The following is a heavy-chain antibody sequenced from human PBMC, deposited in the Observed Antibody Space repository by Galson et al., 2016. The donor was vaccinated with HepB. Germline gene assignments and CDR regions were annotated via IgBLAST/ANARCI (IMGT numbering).Heavy chain of an antibody. J-gene: IGHJ4*02. D-gene: IGHD3-10*01. Sequence: CAISGDSVSSNSVVWNWLRQSPSRGLEWLGRTYYRSEWKTDYAASVKGRITIESDTSRNHFSLQLSPVTPEDTAVYYCARVVAPLWVGTYYFDYWGQGLLVTVSS. CDR3: ARVVAPLWVGTYYFDY. CDR1: GDSVSSNSVV. V-gene: IGHV6-1*01. CDR2: TYYRSEWKT.